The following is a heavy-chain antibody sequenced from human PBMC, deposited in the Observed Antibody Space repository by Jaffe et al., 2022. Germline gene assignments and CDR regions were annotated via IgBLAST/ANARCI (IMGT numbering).Heavy chain of an antibody. CDR2: IIPILGIA. J-gene: IGHJ4*02. D-gene: IGHD3-10*01. V-gene: IGHV1-69*02. Sequence: QVQLVQSGAEVKKPGSSVKVSCKASGGTFSSYTISWVRQAPGQGLEWMGRIIPILGIANYAQKFQGRVTITADKSTSTAYMELSSLRSEDTAVYYCARVRDYNYYGSDQYYFDYWGQGTLVTVSS. CDR1: GGTFSSYT. CDR3: ARVRDYNYYGSDQYYFDY.